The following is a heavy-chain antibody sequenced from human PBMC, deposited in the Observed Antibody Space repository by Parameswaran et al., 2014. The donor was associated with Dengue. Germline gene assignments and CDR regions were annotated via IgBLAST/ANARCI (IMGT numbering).Heavy chain of an antibody. CDR3: AREPSMVRETESDY. J-gene: IGHJ4*02. Sequence: PGKGLEWIGSIYYSGSTYYNPSLKSRVTISVDTSKNQFSLKLSSVTAADTAVYYCAREPSMVRETESDYWGQGTLVTVSS. D-gene: IGHD3-10*01. V-gene: IGHV4-39*07. CDR2: IYYSGST.